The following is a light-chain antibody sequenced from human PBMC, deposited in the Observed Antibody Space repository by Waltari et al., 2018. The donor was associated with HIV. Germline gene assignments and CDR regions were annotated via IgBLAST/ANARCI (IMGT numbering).Light chain of an antibody. CDR3: QSADDSGSLVV. J-gene: IGLJ2*01. CDR2: KDS. Sequence: SYELKQPPSVSVSPGQTARITCSGHALSTQYVYWYQQKPGLAPILVICKDSERPSEIPERFSGSSSGTTVTLTVTGVQAQDEADYFCQSADDSGSLVVFGGGTKLIVL. V-gene: IGLV3-25*03. CDR1: ALSTQY.